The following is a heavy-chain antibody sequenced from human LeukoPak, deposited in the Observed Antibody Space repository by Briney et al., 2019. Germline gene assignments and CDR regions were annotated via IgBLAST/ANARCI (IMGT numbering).Heavy chain of an antibody. V-gene: IGHV4-59*01. CDR3: ARDQGGFDY. Sequence: SSETLSLTCTVSGGSISSYYWSWIRQPPGKGLEWIGYIYYSGSTNYNPSLKSRVTISVDTSKNQFSLKLSSVTAADTAVYYCARDQGGFDYWGQGTLVTVSS. J-gene: IGHJ4*02. D-gene: IGHD3-16*01. CDR2: IYYSGST. CDR1: GGSISSYY.